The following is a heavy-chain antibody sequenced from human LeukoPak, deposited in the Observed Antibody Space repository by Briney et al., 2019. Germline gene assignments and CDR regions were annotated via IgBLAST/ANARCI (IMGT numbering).Heavy chain of an antibody. Sequence: PGGSLRLSCAASGFTFSSYSMNWVRQAPGKGLEWVSSISSSSSYIYYADSVKCRFTISRDNAKNSLYLQMNSLRAEDTAVYYCARRGDKAASAFDIWGQGTMVTVSS. CDR3: ARRGDKAASAFDI. J-gene: IGHJ3*02. CDR1: GFTFSSYS. D-gene: IGHD6-13*01. V-gene: IGHV3-21*01. CDR2: ISSSSSYI.